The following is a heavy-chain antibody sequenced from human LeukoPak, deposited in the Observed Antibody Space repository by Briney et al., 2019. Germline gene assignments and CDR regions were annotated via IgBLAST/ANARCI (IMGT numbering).Heavy chain of an antibody. J-gene: IGHJ6*02. Sequence: SQTLSLTCTVSGGSISSGDYYWSWIRQPPGKGLEWIGYIYYSGSTYYNPSLKSRVTISVDTSKNQFSLKLSSVTAADTAVYYCAREDGSGSGNPEYYYGMDVWGQGTTVTVSS. CDR1: GGSISSGDYY. CDR3: AREDGSGSGNPEYYYGMDV. V-gene: IGHV4-30-4*08. CDR2: IYYSGST. D-gene: IGHD3-10*01.